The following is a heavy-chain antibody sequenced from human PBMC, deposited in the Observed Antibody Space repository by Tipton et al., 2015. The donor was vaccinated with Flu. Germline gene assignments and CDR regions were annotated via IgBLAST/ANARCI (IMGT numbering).Heavy chain of an antibody. CDR3: ARRWGATIYWYFDL. V-gene: IGHV4-38-2*02. J-gene: IGHJ2*01. CDR2: VYHTGTT. Sequence: TLSLTCNVSGYSISTGDYWGWIRQPPGKGLEWLANVYHTGTTFYKPSLRSRLTISVDTSKNQISLKLSSVTAADTAVYYCARRWGATIYWYFDLWGRGTLVTVSS. CDR1: GYSISTGDY. D-gene: IGHD1-26*01.